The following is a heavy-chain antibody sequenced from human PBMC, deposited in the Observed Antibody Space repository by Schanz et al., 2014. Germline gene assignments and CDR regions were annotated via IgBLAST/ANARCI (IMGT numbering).Heavy chain of an antibody. CDR2: FTP. V-gene: IGHV1-2*06. D-gene: IGHD1-1*01. Sequence: QVQLVQSGAELKNPGASVKVSCKASGYSFSAYYIHWMRQAPGQGLEWLGRFTPISQKFQGRVTMTRDTSSPSVYMELISLRSADTSVYYCVRELSGGTFDYWGQGALVTVSS. J-gene: IGHJ4*02. CDR3: VRELSGGTFDY. CDR1: GYSFSAYY.